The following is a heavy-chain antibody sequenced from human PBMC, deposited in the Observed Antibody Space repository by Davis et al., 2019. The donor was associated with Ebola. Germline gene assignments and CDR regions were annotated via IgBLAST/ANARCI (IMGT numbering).Heavy chain of an antibody. CDR2: IYYSGST. J-gene: IGHJ6*02. Sequence: GSLRLSCTVSGGSISSSSYYWGWIRQPPGKGLEWIGSIYYSGSTYYNPSLKSRVTISVDTSKNQFSLKLSSVTAADTAVYYCARRTGRRYCSSTSCYDYYYGMDVWGQGTTVTVSS. D-gene: IGHD2-2*01. V-gene: IGHV4-39*01. CDR1: GGSISSSSYY. CDR3: ARRTGRRYCSSTSCYDYYYGMDV.